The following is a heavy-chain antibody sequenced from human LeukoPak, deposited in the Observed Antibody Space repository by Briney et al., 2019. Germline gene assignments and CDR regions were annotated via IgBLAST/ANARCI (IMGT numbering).Heavy chain of an antibody. CDR1: GDSVSSNSAA. CDR3: PRHGENNGGLFGSHDAFDI. Sequence: SQTLSLTCAISGDSVSSNSAAWNWIGQSPSRGLEWLGRTYYRSKWYNDYAVSVKSRITINPDTSKNQFSLQLNSVTPEDTAVYYCPRHGENNGGLFGSHDAFDIWGQGTMVTVSS. V-gene: IGHV6-1*01. CDR2: TYYRSKWYN. J-gene: IGHJ3*02. D-gene: IGHD3-10*01.